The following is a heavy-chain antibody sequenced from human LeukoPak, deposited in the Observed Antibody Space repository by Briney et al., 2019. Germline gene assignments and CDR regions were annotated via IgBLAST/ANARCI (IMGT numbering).Heavy chain of an antibody. CDR2: INPNSGGT. J-gene: IGHJ4*02. Sequence: GASVKVSCKASGYTFTGYYMHWVRQAPGQGLEWMGWINPNSGGTNYAQKFQGRVTMTRDTSISTAYMELSRLRSDDTAVYYCARESKTDFWGGYEAIYYFDYWGQGTLVTVSS. CDR1: GYTFTGYY. V-gene: IGHV1-2*02. CDR3: ARESKTDFWGGYEAIYYFDY. D-gene: IGHD3-3*01.